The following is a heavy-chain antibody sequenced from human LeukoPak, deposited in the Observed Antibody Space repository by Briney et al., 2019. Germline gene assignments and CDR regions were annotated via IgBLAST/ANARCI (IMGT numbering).Heavy chain of an antibody. J-gene: IGHJ4*02. CDR2: INHSGST. CDR3: ARRPRSYGRETNFDY. D-gene: IGHD5-18*01. CDR1: GGSFSGYY. V-gene: IGHV4-34*01. Sequence: SETLSLTCAVYGGSFSGYYWSWIRPPPGKGLEWIGEINHSGSTNYNPSLKSRVTISVDTSKNQFSLKLSSVTAADTAVYYCARRPRSYGRETNFDYWGQGTLVTVSS.